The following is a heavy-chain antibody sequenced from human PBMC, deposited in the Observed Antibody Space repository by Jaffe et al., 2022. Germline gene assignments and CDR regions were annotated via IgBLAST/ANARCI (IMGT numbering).Heavy chain of an antibody. CDR3: ARGYSSGWYLAEYFQH. CDR1: GFTFDDYA. D-gene: IGHD6-19*01. CDR2: ISWNSGSI. Sequence: EVQLVESGGGLVQPGRSLRLSCAASGFTFDDYAMHWVRQAPGKGLEWVSGISWNSGSIGYADSVKGRFTISRDNAKNSLYLQMNSLRAEDTALYYCARGYSSGWYLAEYFQHWGQGTLVTVSS. J-gene: IGHJ1*01. V-gene: IGHV3-9*01.